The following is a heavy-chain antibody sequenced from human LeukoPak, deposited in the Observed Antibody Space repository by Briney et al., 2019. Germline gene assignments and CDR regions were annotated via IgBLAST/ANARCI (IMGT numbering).Heavy chain of an antibody. CDR3: ARGPSFRRALDY. CDR1: GGSFSGYY. Sequence: SETLSLTCAVYGGSFSGYYRTWIRQPPGKGLEWIGEINHSGSTNYNPSLKSRVTISVDTSKNQFSLKVSSVTAADTAVYYCARGPSFRRALDYWGQGTLVTVSS. V-gene: IGHV4-34*01. CDR2: INHSGST. J-gene: IGHJ4*02. D-gene: IGHD2/OR15-2a*01.